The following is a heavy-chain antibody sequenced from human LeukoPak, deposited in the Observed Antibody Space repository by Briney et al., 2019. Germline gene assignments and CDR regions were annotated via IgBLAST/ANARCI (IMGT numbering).Heavy chain of an antibody. J-gene: IGHJ6*03. CDR1: GGSFSGYY. D-gene: IGHD2-2*01. CDR3: ARTGVPAANYYYYFMDV. Sequence: SETLSLTCAVYGGSFSGYYWSWLRQPPGKGLEWIGEINHSGSTNYNPSLKSRVTISVDTSKNQFSLKLSSVTAADTAVYYCARTGVPAANYYYYFMDVWGKGTTVTVSS. V-gene: IGHV4-34*01. CDR2: INHSGST.